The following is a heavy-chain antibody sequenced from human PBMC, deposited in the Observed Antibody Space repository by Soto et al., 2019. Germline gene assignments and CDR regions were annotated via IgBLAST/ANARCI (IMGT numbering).Heavy chain of an antibody. V-gene: IGHV3-30*04. CDR2: ISYDGSNK. Sequence: GGSLRLSCAASGFTFSSYAMHWVRQAPGKGLEWVAVISYDGSNKYYADSVKGRFTISRDNSKNTLYLQMNSLRAEDTAVYYCARDTLGYSGYDLPDIWGQGTMVTVSS. J-gene: IGHJ3*02. CDR1: GFTFSSYA. CDR3: ARDTLGYSGYDLPDI. D-gene: IGHD5-12*01.